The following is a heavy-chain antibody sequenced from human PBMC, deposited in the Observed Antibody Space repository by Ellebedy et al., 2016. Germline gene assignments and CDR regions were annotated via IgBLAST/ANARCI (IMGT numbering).Heavy chain of an antibody. CDR1: GGSFSGYY. J-gene: IGHJ4*02. CDR2: INHSGST. V-gene: IGHV4-34*01. CDR3: ARGAFTVTPKRLYFDS. D-gene: IGHD4-17*01. Sequence: GSLRLXXAVYGGSFSGYYWTWIRQHPGKGLEWIGEINHSGSTNYNPSLKSRVTVSVDTSKNQFSLKLRSVTAADTAVYYCARGAFTVTPKRLYFDSWGQGTLVTVSS.